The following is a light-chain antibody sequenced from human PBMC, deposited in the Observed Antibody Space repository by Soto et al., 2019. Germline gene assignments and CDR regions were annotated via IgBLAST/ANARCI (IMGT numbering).Light chain of an antibody. J-gene: IGKJ2*01. V-gene: IGKV3-15*01. CDR3: QQYNNWPRT. CDR2: GAS. CDR1: QSVSSN. Sequence: EIVMTQSPATLSVSPGERATVSCRASQSVSSNLAWYQQKPGQAPRLLIYGASTRATGIPARFSGSGSGTEFTLTIGSLQYEDFAVYYCQQYNNWPRTFGQGTKLEIK.